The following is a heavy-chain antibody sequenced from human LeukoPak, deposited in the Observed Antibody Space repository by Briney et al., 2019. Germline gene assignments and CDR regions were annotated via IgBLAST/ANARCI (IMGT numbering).Heavy chain of an antibody. CDR2: ISSSSSYI. CDR1: GFTFSSYS. V-gene: IGHV3-21*04. Sequence: GGSLRLSCAASGFTFSSYSMNWVRQAPGKGLEWVSSISSSSSYIYYADSVKGRFTISRDNSKNTLYLQMNSLRAEDTAVYYCAKFSPKENWFDPWGQGTLVTVSS. D-gene: IGHD3-3*01. CDR3: AKFSPKENWFDP. J-gene: IGHJ5*02.